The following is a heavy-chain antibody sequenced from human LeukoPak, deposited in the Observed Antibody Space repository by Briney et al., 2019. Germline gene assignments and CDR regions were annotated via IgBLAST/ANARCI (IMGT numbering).Heavy chain of an antibody. J-gene: IGHJ6*02. D-gene: IGHD6-13*01. V-gene: IGHV1-69*13. CDR1: GGTFSSYA. CDR2: IIPIFGTA. CDR3: TKDPYSSTSFYYYAMDV. Sequence: ASVKVSCKASGGTFSSYAISWVRQAPGQGLEWMGGIIPIFGTANYAQKFQGRVTITADESTSTAYMELNSLRVEDTAVYYCTKDPYSSTSFYYYAMDVWGQGTPVTVSS.